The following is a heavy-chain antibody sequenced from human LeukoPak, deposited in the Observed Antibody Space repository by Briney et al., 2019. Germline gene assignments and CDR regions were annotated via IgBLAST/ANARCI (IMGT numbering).Heavy chain of an antibody. Sequence: GGSLRLSCAASGFTFSSYAMHWVRQAPGKGLEWVAVISYDGSNKYYADSVKGRFTTSRDNSKNTLYLQMNSLRAEDTAVYYCARSLNYPFNYFDYWGQGTLVTVSS. CDR2: ISYDGSNK. J-gene: IGHJ4*02. D-gene: IGHD1-7*01. CDR1: GFTFSSYA. V-gene: IGHV3-30*04. CDR3: ARSLNYPFNYFDY.